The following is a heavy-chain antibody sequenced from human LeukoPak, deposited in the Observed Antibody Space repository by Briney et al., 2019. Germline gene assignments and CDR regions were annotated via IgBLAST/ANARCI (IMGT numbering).Heavy chain of an antibody. Sequence: SETLSLTCAVYGDFFSGYYWSWVRQPPGKGLEWIGEIYHSGSTNYNPSLKSRVTISVDKSKNQFSLKLSSVTAADTAVYYCARAYYDILTGYYMNFDYWGQGTLVTVSS. D-gene: IGHD3-9*01. CDR1: GDFFSGYY. CDR3: ARAYYDILTGYYMNFDY. V-gene: IGHV4-34*01. CDR2: IYHSGST. J-gene: IGHJ4*02.